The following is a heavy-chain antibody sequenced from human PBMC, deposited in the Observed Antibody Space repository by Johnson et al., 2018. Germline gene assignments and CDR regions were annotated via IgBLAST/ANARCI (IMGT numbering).Heavy chain of an antibody. V-gene: IGHV3-30*18. D-gene: IGHD6-13*01. J-gene: IGHJ1*01. Sequence: QVQLVQSGGGVVQPGRSLRLSCAASGFTFSAYGMHWVRQAPGKGLEWVAVISYDGSNKYYADSVKGRFTISRDNSKNTLYLQMNSLRAEDTAVYYCAKDWGVAAVDTGGYFHHWGQGTLVTVSS. CDR1: GFTFSAYG. CDR3: AKDWGVAAVDTGGYFHH. CDR2: ISYDGSNK.